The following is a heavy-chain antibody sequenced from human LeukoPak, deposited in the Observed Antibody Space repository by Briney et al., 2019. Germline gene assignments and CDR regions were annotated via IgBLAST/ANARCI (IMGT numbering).Heavy chain of an antibody. CDR2: IYYSGST. Sequence: SETLSLTCTVSGVSISGYYWSWIRQPPGKGLEWIGYIYYSGSTNYNPSLKSRVTMSVDTSKNQFSLKLSSVTAADTAVYYCARSIAAAGRDYYYYYMDVWGKGTTVTISS. D-gene: IGHD6-13*01. J-gene: IGHJ6*03. CDR1: GVSISGYY. V-gene: IGHV4-59*12. CDR3: ARSIAAAGRDYYYYYMDV.